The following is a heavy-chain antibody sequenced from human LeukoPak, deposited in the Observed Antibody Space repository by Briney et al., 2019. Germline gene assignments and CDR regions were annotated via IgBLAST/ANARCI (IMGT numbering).Heavy chain of an antibody. CDR3: ARRGPVDVGADAFDI. D-gene: IGHD5-12*01. V-gene: IGHV4-4*09. Sequence: SETLSLTCSVSGGSISTYNWGWIRQPPGKGLEWIGHIYNSETTNYNPSLKSRVTISVDSSKNRFSLRLSSVTAADTAVYFCARRGPVDVGADAFDIWGQGTMVAVSS. CDR2: IYNSETT. CDR1: GGSISTYN. J-gene: IGHJ3*02.